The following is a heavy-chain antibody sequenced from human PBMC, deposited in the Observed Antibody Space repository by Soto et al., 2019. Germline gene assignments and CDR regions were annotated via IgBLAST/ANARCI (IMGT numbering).Heavy chain of an antibody. V-gene: IGHV3-23*01. J-gene: IGHJ6*02. Sequence: ASVKVSCKASGYTFTSYAMHWVRQAPGQRLEWVSAISGSGGTTYYSDSVKGRFTISRDNSKNTVYLQMNDLRVEDAAEYFCAKDSWAIFGVPAGEYYAMDVWGQGTTVTVSS. D-gene: IGHD3-3*01. CDR3: AKDSWAIFGVPAGEYYAMDV. CDR2: ISGSGGTT. CDR1: GYTFTSYA.